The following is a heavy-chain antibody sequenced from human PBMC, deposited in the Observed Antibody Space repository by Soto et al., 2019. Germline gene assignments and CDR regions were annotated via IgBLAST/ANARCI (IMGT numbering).Heavy chain of an antibody. D-gene: IGHD3-3*01. J-gene: IGHJ4*02. CDR3: ASKVTIFGVAPDY. V-gene: IGHV1-2*02. CDR2: INPNSGGT. CDR1: GYTFTGYY. Sequence: ASVKVSCKASGYTFTGYYMHWVRQAPGQGLEWMGWINPNSGGTNYAQKFQGRVTMTRDTSISTAYMELSRLRSDDTAVYYCASKVTIFGVAPDYWGQGTLVTVSA.